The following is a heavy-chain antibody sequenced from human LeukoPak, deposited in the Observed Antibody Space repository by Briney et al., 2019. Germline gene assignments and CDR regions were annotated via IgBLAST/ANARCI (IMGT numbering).Heavy chain of an antibody. Sequence: PGGSLRLSCAASGFTFSSYWMHWVRQAPGKGLVWVSRVNTDGRSTSYADSVKGRFTISRDNAKNTPYLQMNSLRAEDTAVYYCAKPYGSGYSYFDSWGQGALVTVSS. CDR1: GFTFSSYW. CDR2: VNTDGRST. V-gene: IGHV3-74*01. CDR3: AKPYGSGYSYFDS. J-gene: IGHJ4*02. D-gene: IGHD6-19*01.